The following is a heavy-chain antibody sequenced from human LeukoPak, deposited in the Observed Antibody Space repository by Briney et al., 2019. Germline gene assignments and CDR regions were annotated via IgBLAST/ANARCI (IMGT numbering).Heavy chain of an antibody. Sequence: GRSLRLSCAASGFTFSSYAMHWVRQAPGKGLEWVAVISYDGSNKYYADSVKGRFTISRDNSKNTLYLQMNSLRAEDTAVYYCAKERSKYSHYGSSGYESSFDCWGQGTLVTVSS. V-gene: IGHV3-30*04. CDR1: GFTFSSYA. CDR2: ISYDGSNK. D-gene: IGHD3-22*01. J-gene: IGHJ4*02. CDR3: AKERSKYSHYGSSGYESSFDC.